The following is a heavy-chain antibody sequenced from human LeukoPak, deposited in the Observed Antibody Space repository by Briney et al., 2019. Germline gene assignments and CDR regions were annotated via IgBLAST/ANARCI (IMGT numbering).Heavy chain of an antibody. J-gene: IGHJ6*02. Sequence: SETLSLTCAVYGGSFSGYYWTWIRQPPGKGLEWIGEINHSGSTNYNPSLKSRVTISVDTSKNQFSLKLSSVTAADTAVYYCALSYYYGMDVWGQGTTVTVSS. D-gene: IGHD3-16*02. V-gene: IGHV4-34*01. CDR3: ALSYYYGMDV. CDR1: GGSFSGYY. CDR2: INHSGST.